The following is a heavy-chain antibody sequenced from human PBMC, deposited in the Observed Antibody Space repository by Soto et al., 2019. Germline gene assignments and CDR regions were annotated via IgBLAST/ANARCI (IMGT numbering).Heavy chain of an antibody. Sequence: SETLSLTCAVYGGSFSGYYWSWIRQPPGKGLEWIGEINHSGSTNYNPSLKSRVTISVDTSKNQFSLKLSSVTAADTAVYYCARPKRGSGFRYYFDYWGQGTLVTVSS. D-gene: IGHD3-22*01. CDR3: ARPKRGSGFRYYFDY. V-gene: IGHV4-34*01. J-gene: IGHJ4*02. CDR1: GGSFSGYY. CDR2: INHSGST.